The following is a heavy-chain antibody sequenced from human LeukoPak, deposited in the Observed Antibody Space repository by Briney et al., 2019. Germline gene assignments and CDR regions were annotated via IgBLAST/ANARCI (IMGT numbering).Heavy chain of an antibody. Sequence: GGSLRLSCAASGFTFSSYSMNWVRQAPGKGLEGVSSISSSSSYIYYADSVKGRFTISRDNAKNSLYLQMNSLRAEDTAVYYCAIISPLYSSGWIPGGHYWGQGTLVTVSS. CDR3: AIISPLYSSGWIPGGHY. CDR2: ISSSSSYI. CDR1: GFTFSSYS. D-gene: IGHD6-19*01. J-gene: IGHJ4*02. V-gene: IGHV3-21*01.